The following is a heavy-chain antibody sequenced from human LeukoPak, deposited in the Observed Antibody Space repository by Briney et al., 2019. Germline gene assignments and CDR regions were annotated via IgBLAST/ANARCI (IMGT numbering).Heavy chain of an antibody. CDR1: GFTFSSYA. Sequence: QTGGSLRLSCSASGFTFSSYAMHWVRQAPGKGLEYVSAITSKGGSTYYADSVKGRFTTSRDNSKNTLYLQMSSLKREDTAAYHCVKGTEYYYYGMDVWGQGTTVTVSS. J-gene: IGHJ6*02. V-gene: IGHV3-64D*06. CDR2: ITSKGGST. D-gene: IGHD1-14*01. CDR3: VKGTEYYYYGMDV.